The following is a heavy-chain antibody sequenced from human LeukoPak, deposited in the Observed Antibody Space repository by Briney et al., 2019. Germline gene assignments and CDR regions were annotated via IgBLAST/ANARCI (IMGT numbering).Heavy chain of an antibody. CDR1: GYTPIELS. CDR3: ATLGYFDWFFDY. Sequence: ASVKVSCKVSGYTPIELSMHWVRQAPGKGLEWMGGFYPEDGETIYAQKFQGRVTMTEDTSTDTAYMYLSTLRSQDTPVYYCATLGYFDWFFDYWGQGALVTVSS. CDR2: FYPEDGET. D-gene: IGHD3-9*01. V-gene: IGHV1-24*01. J-gene: IGHJ4*02.